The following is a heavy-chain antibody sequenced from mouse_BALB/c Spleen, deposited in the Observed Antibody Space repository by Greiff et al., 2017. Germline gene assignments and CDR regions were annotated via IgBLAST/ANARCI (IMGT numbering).Heavy chain of an antibody. Sequence: VQLQQSGAELVRPGVSVKISCKGSGYTFTDYAMHWVKQSHAKSLEWIGVISTYYGDASYNQKFKGKATMTVDKSSSTAYMELARLTSEDSAIYYCARYGDGYFDYWGQGTTLTVSS. D-gene: IGHD2-3*01. CDR1: GYTFTDYA. CDR3: ARYGDGYFDY. CDR2: ISTYYGDA. V-gene: IGHV1S137*01. J-gene: IGHJ2*01.